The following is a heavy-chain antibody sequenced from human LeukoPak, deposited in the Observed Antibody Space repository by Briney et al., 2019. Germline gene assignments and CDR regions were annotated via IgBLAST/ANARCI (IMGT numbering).Heavy chain of an antibody. CDR1: GFTFSNYA. D-gene: IGHD5-12*01. CDR2: ISGSGGST. CDR3: AKEASSGYDSFIFDY. Sequence: GGSLRLSCVASGFTFSNYAMSWVRQAPGKGLEWVSAISGSGGSTYYADSVKGRFTISRDNSKNTLYLQMNSLRAEDTAVYYCAKEASSGYDSFIFDYWGQGTLVTVSS. V-gene: IGHV3-23*01. J-gene: IGHJ4*02.